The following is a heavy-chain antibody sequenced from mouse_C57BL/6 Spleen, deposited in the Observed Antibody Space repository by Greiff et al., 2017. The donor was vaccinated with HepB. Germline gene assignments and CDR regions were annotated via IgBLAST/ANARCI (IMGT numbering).Heavy chain of an antibody. V-gene: IGHV1-49*01. CDR1: SFAFMASA. CDR3: ARSDGGYYRYFDV. D-gene: IGHD2-2*01. CDR2: FTMYSDAT. J-gene: IGHJ1*03. Sequence: KQSGAELVRPGSSVKLSCKDSSFAFMASAMHWVKQRPGHGLEWIGSFTMYSDATEYSENFKGKATLTANTSSSTAYMEFSSLTSEDAAFYYCARSDGGYYRYFDVWGTGTTVTVSS.